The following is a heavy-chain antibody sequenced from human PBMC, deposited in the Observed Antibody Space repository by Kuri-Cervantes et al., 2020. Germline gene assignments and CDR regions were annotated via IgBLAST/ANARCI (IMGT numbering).Heavy chain of an antibody. J-gene: IGHJ6*02. Sequence: GGSLRLSCAASGFTSSSYAMSWVRQAPGKGLEWVSAISGSGGSTYYADSVKGRFTISRDNSKNTLYLQMNSLRAEDTAVYYCAKAGGGSGSYGDYYYYGMDVWGQGTTVTVSS. D-gene: IGHD3-10*01. CDR3: AKAGGGSGSYGDYYYYGMDV. CDR2: ISGSGGST. V-gene: IGHV3-23*01. CDR1: GFTSSSYA.